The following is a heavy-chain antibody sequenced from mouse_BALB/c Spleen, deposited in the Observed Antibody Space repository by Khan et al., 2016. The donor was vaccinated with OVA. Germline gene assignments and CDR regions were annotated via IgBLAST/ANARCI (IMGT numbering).Heavy chain of an antibody. CDR2: ISSAGDYT. CDR1: GFTFSSYG. Sequence: EVQLQESGGDLVKPGGSLKLSCAASGFTFSSYGMSWVRQTPDKRLEWVATISSAGDYTFYPDNVKGRFTISRDNAKNTPYLQVSSLKSEDTAMYYCASHLTGSFAYWGQGTLVTVSA. V-gene: IGHV5-6*01. CDR3: ASHLTGSFAY. D-gene: IGHD4-1*01. J-gene: IGHJ3*01.